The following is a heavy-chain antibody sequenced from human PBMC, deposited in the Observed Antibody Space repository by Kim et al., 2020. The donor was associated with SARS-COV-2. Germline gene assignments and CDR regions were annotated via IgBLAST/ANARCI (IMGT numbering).Heavy chain of an antibody. Sequence: SVKVRFSISRDNAKNPLYLQMNSLRAADTGGYYCAGDQTSTFGGGIAFDYWGQGTLVTVSS. J-gene: IGHJ4*02. D-gene: IGHD3-16*02. CDR3: AGDQTSTFGGGIAFDY. V-gene: IGHV3-21*01.